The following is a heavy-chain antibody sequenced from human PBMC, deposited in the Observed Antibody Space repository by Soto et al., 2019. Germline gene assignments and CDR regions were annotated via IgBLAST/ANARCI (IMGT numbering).Heavy chain of an antibody. CDR2: TYYSGST. CDR1: GVSMSSGGYY. V-gene: IGHV4-31*03. CDR3: AREEAGDFDI. D-gene: IGHD3-16*01. Sequence: QVQLQESGPGLVKPSQTLSLTGTVSGVSMSSGGYYWTWIRQHPGKGLEWIGYTYYSGSTYYNPSLKSRLTISVDTSKNQFSLRLSSVTAADTAVYYCAREEAGDFDIWGQGTMVTVSS. J-gene: IGHJ3*02.